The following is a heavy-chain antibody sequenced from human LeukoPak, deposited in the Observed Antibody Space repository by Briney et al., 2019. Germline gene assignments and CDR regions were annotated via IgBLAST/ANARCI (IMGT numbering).Heavy chain of an antibody. CDR3: LRARSGMDV. CDR1: GYLFIGQF. J-gene: IGHJ6*02. CDR2: INPNSGDA. Sequence: ASVKVSCKASGYLFIGQFLHWVRQAPGQGLEWMGWINPNSGDAKFAHQFQGRVTGSRDTSISTVYMELCSLTSDDTAVYYCLRARSGMDVWGQGTAVTVSS. V-gene: IGHV1-2*02.